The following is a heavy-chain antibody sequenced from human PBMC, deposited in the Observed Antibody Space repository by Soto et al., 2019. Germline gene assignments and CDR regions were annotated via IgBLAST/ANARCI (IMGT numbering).Heavy chain of an antibody. CDR2: IHHSGNT. D-gene: IGHD3-9*01. CDR3: ARETSFSDTTGSYDEDYFDY. Sequence: SETLSLTCVVSGGSFTGYYLNWIRQPPGKGLEWVGQIHHSGNTNYNPSLKSRVTMSVDKSKNQFSLKLTSVTAADTAVYYCARETSFSDTTGSYDEDYFDYWGRGTLVTVSS. V-gene: IGHV4-34*01. CDR1: GGSFTGYY. J-gene: IGHJ4*02.